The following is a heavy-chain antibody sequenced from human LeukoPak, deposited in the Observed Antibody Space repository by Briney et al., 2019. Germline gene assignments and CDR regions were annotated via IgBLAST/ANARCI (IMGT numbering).Heavy chain of an antibody. CDR2: IYSGGST. Sequence: PGGSLRLSCAASGFTVSSNYMSWVRQAPGKGLEWVSVIYSGGSTYYADSVKGRFTISRDNSKNTLYLQMNSLRAEDTAVFYCARSLLGYSYVLDYWGQGTLVTVSS. V-gene: IGHV3-53*01. D-gene: IGHD5-18*01. J-gene: IGHJ4*02. CDR1: GFTVSSNY. CDR3: ARSLLGYSYVLDY.